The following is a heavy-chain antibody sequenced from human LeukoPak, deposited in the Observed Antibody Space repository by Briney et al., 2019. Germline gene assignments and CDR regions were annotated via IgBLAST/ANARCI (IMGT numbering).Heavy chain of an antibody. V-gene: IGHV1-18*01. CDR1: GGTFSSYA. CDR2: ISAYNGNT. Sequence: GSSVKVSCKASGGTFSSYAISWVRQAPGQGLEWMGWISAYNGNTNYAQKLQGRVTMTTDTSTSTAYMELRSLRSDDTAVYYCARTYARYREKLDVWGQGTTVTVSS. D-gene: IGHD5-18*01. CDR3: ARTYARYREKLDV. J-gene: IGHJ6*02.